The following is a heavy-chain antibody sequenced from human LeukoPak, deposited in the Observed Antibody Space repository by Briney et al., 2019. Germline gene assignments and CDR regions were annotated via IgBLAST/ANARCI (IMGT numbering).Heavy chain of an antibody. Sequence: SSETLSLTCTVSGGSISSGGYYWSWIRQHPGKGLEWIGYIYYSGSTYYNPSLKSRVTISVDTSKNQFSLKLSSVTAADTAVYYCARVEIFGVVTDDAFDIWGQGTMVTVSS. CDR3: ARVEIFGVVTDDAFDI. V-gene: IGHV4-31*03. CDR1: GGSISSGGYY. J-gene: IGHJ3*02. CDR2: IYYSGST. D-gene: IGHD3-3*01.